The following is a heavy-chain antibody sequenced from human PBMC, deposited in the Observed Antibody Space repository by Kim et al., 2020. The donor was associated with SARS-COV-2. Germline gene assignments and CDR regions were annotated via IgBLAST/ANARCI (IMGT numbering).Heavy chain of an antibody. CDR2: IFHAGNT. CDR1: GGSISSSNW. J-gene: IGHJ4*02. Sequence: SETLSLTCGASGGSISSSNWWSWVRQPPGKGLEWIGEIFHAGNTNYNPSLKSRVTLSVDKSKNQFSLKVTSVTAADTAVYYCARDPEGSGNYFDYWGQGTRVTVSS. V-gene: IGHV4-4*02. CDR3: ARDPEGSGNYFDY.